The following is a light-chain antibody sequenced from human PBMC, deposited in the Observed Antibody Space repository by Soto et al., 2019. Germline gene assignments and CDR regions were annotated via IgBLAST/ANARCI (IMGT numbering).Light chain of an antibody. J-gene: IGKJ1*01. CDR2: WAS. V-gene: IGKV4-1*01. CDR3: QQYYNIPWT. CDR1: QSVLFSSNNKNY. Sequence: DIVMTQSPDSLTVSLGERATINCKSSQSVLFSSNNKNYLAWYQQKPGQPPKLLISWASTRESGVPDRFSGSGSGTDFTLTISSLQAEDVAVYYYQQYYNIPWTFGQGTKVEIK.